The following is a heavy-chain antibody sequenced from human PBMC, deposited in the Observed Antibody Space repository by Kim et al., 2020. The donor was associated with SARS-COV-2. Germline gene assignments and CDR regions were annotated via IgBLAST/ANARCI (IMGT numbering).Heavy chain of an antibody. J-gene: IGHJ6*02. CDR3: ARRSSSGWHHELRSRYYYYYGMDV. V-gene: IGHV1-69*13. CDR2: IIPIFGTA. D-gene: IGHD6-19*01. CDR1: GGTFSSYA. Sequence: SVKVSCKASGGTFSSYAISWVRQAPGQGLEWMGGIIPIFGTANYAQKFQGRVTITADESTSTAYMELSSLRSEDTAVYYCARRSSSGWHHELRSRYYYYYGMDVWGQGTTVTVSS.